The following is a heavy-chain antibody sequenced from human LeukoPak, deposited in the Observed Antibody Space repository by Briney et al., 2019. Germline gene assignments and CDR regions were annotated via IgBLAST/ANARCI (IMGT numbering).Heavy chain of an antibody. CDR2: IGPVGDSP. CDR1: GFTFSNYR. D-gene: IGHD5-24*01. V-gene: IGHV3-23*01. Sequence: GGSLRLSCVASGFTFSNYRMHWVRQAPGKGLEWVSLIGPVGDSPFYADSVKGRFTISRDNSKNTLSLQMNSLRVEDTAIYYCAKDIQLSTWGLGTMVTVSS. J-gene: IGHJ3*01. CDR3: AKDIQLST.